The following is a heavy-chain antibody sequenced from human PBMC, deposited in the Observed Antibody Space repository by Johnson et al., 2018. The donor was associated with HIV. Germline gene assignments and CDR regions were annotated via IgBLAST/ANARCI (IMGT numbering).Heavy chain of an antibody. Sequence: QVQLVESGGGVVQPGRSLRLSCAASGFTLSNYGMHWVRQAPGKGLEWVAVIWHDGSNKYYADSVKGRFTISRDNSKNTLYLQMNSLRAEDTAVYSCAQENFEWELGAFDIWGQGTMVTVSS. CDR2: IWHDGSNK. D-gene: IGHD1-26*01. CDR1: GFTLSNYG. CDR3: AQENFEWELGAFDI. V-gene: IGHV3-33*06. J-gene: IGHJ3*02.